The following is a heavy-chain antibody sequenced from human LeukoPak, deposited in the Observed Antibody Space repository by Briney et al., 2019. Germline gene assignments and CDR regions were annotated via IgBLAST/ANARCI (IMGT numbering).Heavy chain of an antibody. D-gene: IGHD3-22*01. CDR1: GGSISSYY. J-gene: IGHJ6*03. V-gene: IGHV4-59*01. CDR3: ARDEGSSGPEGYMDV. CDR2: IYYSGST. Sequence: PSETLSLTCTVSGGSISSYYWGWIRQPPGKGLEWIGYIYYSGSTNYNPSLKSRVTISVDTSKNQFSLKLSSVTAADTAVYYCARDEGSSGPEGYMDVWGKGTTVTVSS.